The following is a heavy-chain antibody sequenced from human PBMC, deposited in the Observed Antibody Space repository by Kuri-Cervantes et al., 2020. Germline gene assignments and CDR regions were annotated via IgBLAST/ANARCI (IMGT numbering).Heavy chain of an antibody. CDR3: ARAAIVGATKGYFDY. CDR2: IKHDGSEK. Sequence: GGSLRLSCAASGFTFGDYWMAWVRQAPGQGLEWVATIKHDGSEKYYVDSLKGRFTISRDSAKNSLYLQMSSLRAEDTAVYYCARAAIVGATKGYFDYWGQGTLVTVSS. CDR1: GFTFGDYW. V-gene: IGHV3-7*01. D-gene: IGHD1-26*01. J-gene: IGHJ4*02.